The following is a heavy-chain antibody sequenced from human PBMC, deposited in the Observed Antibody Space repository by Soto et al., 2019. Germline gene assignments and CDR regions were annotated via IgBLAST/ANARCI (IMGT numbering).Heavy chain of an antibody. CDR1: GGTFSSYA. CDR2: IIPIFGTA. CDR3: ARHNIGRFLEWLPYYYYYYGMDV. V-gene: IGHV1-69*06. J-gene: IGHJ6*02. Sequence: GASVKVSCKASGGTFSSYAISWVRQAPGQGLEWMGGIIPIFGTANYAQKFQGRVTITADKSTSTAYMELSSLRSEDTAVYYCARHNIGRFLEWLPYYYYYYGMDVWGQGTTVTVSS. D-gene: IGHD3-3*01.